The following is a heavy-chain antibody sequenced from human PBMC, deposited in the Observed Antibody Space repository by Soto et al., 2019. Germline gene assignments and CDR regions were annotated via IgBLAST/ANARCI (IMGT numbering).Heavy chain of an antibody. CDR3: ATSGSSSQNWFDP. CDR2: FDPEDGET. CDR1: GGTFSSYA. V-gene: IGHV1-24*01. J-gene: IGHJ5*02. Sequence: ASVKVSCKASGGTFSSYAISWVRQAPGKGLEWMGGFDPEDGETIYAQKFQGRVTMTEDTSTDTAYMELSSLRSEDTAVYYCATSGSSSQNWFDPWGQGTLVTVSS. D-gene: IGHD6-13*01.